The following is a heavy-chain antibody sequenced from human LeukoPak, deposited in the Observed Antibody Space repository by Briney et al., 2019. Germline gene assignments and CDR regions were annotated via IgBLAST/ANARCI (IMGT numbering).Heavy chain of an antibody. J-gene: IGHJ4*02. CDR1: GYTFTHHG. D-gene: IGHD5-12*01. Sequence: ASVKVSCKASGYTFTHHGISWVRQAPGQGLEWMGWISCYNGDTMYAQNVQGRATMTTDTSTTTAYIELRILSSDDTAMYYCARDPSNSAGYHAHFDSWGQGTLVTVSS. V-gene: IGHV1-18*04. CDR2: ISCYNGDT. CDR3: ARDPSNSAGYHAHFDS.